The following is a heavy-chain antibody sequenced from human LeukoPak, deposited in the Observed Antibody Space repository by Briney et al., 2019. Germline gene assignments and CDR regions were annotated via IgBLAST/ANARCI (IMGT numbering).Heavy chain of an antibody. Sequence: GGSLRLSCAASGFTFSIYWMSWVRQAPGKGLEWVANIKQDGSEKYYVDSVKGRFTISRDNAKNSLYLQMNSLRAEDTAVYYCARAEGYSSSWYQYYFDYWGQGTLVTVSS. CDR3: ARAEGYSSSWYQYYFDY. CDR2: IKQDGSEK. J-gene: IGHJ4*02. CDR1: GFTFSIYW. D-gene: IGHD6-13*01. V-gene: IGHV3-7*01.